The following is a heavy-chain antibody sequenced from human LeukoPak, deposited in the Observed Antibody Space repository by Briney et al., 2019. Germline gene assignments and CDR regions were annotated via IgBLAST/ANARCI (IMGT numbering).Heavy chain of an antibody. CDR2: ISAYNGNT. J-gene: IGHJ3*02. CDR1: GYTFTSYG. V-gene: IGHV1-18*01. CDR3: ARDLRWGCYYDSSGYCHAFDI. Sequence: ASVKVSCEASGYTFTSYGISWVRQAPGQGLEWMGWISAYNGNTNYAQKLQGRVTMTTDTSTSTAYMELRSLRSDDTAVYYCARDLRWGCYYDSSGYCHAFDIWGQGTMVTVSS. D-gene: IGHD3-22*01.